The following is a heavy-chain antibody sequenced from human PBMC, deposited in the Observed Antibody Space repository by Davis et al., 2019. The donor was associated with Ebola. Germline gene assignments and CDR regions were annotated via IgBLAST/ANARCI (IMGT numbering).Heavy chain of an antibody. J-gene: IGHJ6*03. CDR3: TSPAVRASYYYYYYIDV. Sequence: GGSLRLSCAASGFTFSGSAMHWVRQASGKGLEWVGRIRSKANSYATAYAASVKGRFTISRDDSKNTAYLQMNSLKTEDTAVYYCTSPAVRASYYYYYYIDVWGKGTTVTVSS. V-gene: IGHV3-73*01. CDR1: GFTFSGSA. CDR2: IRSKANSYAT.